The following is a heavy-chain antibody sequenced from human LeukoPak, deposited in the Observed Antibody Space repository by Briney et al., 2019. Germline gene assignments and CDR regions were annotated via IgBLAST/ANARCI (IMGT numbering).Heavy chain of an antibody. V-gene: IGHV1-18*01. CDR1: GGTFTSYG. D-gene: IGHD4-23*01. CDR2: ISAYNGNT. J-gene: IGHJ4*02. CDR3: AREEFYGGNDY. Sequence: GASLKVSCKASGGTFTSYGISWVRQAPGQGLEWMGWISAYNGNTNYAQKLQGRVTMTTDTSTSTAYMELRSLRSDDTAVYYCAREEFYGGNDYWGQGTLVSVSS.